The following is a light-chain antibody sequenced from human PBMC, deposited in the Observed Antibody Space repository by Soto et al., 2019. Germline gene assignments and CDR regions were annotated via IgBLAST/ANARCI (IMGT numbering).Light chain of an antibody. CDR2: DGS. CDR1: NIGSKS. CDR3: QVWDSSSDSYV. J-gene: IGLJ1*01. Sequence: SYELTQPPSVSVAPGQTARITCGGNNIGSKSVHWYQQKPGQAPVLVVYDGSDRPSGIPERFSGSNSGNTATLTISRVEAGDEADYYCQVWDSSSDSYVFGTGTQLTVL. V-gene: IGLV3-21*02.